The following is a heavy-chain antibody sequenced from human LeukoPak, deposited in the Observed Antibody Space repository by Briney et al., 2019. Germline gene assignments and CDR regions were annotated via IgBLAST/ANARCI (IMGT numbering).Heavy chain of an antibody. Sequence: GASVKVSCKASGYSLTTCYMHWARQAPGQGLEWMAIINPSGGSTNYAQKFQGRVTMTRDTPTNTVYMELSSLRTEDTAVYYCASVYLYGMDVWGQGTTVTVSS. CDR3: ASVYLYGMDV. CDR1: GYSLTTCY. J-gene: IGHJ6*02. V-gene: IGHV1-46*01. D-gene: IGHD2-8*01. CDR2: INPSGGST.